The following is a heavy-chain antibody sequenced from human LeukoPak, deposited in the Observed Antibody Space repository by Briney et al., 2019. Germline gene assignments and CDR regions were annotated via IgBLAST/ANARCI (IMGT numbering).Heavy chain of an antibody. CDR3: ARLIRGAGHYFDY. D-gene: IGHD3-10*01. CDR1: GGSISSYY. CDR2: IYYSGST. Sequence: PSETLSLTCTVSGGSISSYYWSWIRQPPGKGLEWIGYIYYSGSTNYNPSLKSRVTISVDTSKNQFSLKLSSVTAADTAVYYCARLIRGAGHYFDYWGQGTLVTVSS. V-gene: IGHV4-59*08. J-gene: IGHJ4*02.